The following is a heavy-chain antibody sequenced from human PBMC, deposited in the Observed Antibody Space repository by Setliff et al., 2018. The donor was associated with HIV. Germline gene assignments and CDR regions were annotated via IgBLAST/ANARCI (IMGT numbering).Heavy chain of an antibody. CDR1: GYTFTGHY. D-gene: IGHD3-10*01. CDR2: VNPNSGDA. Sequence: GASVKVSCKASGYTFTGHYLHWVRQAPGQGLEWLGWVNPNSGDAIYAQNFQGRVTMTRDTSANAAYMELRGLRSDDTAVYYCARNFGLSPSGKYYYYYGMDIWGQGTTVTVSS. V-gene: IGHV1-2*02. J-gene: IGHJ6*02. CDR3: ARNFGLSPSGKYYYYYGMDI.